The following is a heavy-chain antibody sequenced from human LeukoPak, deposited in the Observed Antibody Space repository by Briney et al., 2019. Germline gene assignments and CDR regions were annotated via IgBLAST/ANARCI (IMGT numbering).Heavy chain of an antibody. CDR3: ARVTYYDCWSGYPGGGYYFDY. J-gene: IGHJ4*02. CDR1: GYTFTSYG. D-gene: IGHD3-3*01. CDR2: IRAYNGNT. Sequence: SVKVSCKASGYTFTSYGISWVRQAPGQGLEWMGWIRAYNGNTNYAQKLQGRVTMTTDTSTSTAYMELRSLRSDDRAVYYCARVTYYDCWSGYPGGGYYFDYWGQGTLVTVSS. V-gene: IGHV1-18*01.